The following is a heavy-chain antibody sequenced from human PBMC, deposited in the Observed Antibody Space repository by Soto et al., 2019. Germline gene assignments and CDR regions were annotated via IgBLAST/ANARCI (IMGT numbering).Heavy chain of an antibody. CDR1: GFTFSSYS. Sequence: GGSLRLSCAASGFTFSSYSMNWVRQAPGKGLEWVSYISSSSSTIYYADSVKGRFTISRDNAKNSLYLQMNSLRAEDTAVYYCARRSSGWHRRFEFDYWGQGTLVTVSS. CDR3: ARRSSGWHRRFEFDY. V-gene: IGHV3-48*01. D-gene: IGHD6-19*01. CDR2: ISSSSSTI. J-gene: IGHJ4*02.